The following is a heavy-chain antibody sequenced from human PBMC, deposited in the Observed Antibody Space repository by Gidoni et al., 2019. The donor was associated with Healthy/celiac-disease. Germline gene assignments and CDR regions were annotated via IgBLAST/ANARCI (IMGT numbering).Heavy chain of an antibody. Sequence: QVTLRESGPALVKPTQTLTLTCTFSGFSLSTSGMCVSWIRQPPGKALEWLARIDWDDDKYYSTSLKTRLTISKDTSKNQVVLTMTNMDPVDTATYYCARILGGSYWGFFDYWGQGTLVTVSS. CDR3: ARILGGSYWGFFDY. V-gene: IGHV2-70*15. J-gene: IGHJ4*02. D-gene: IGHD1-26*01. CDR2: IDWDDDK. CDR1: GFSLSTSGMC.